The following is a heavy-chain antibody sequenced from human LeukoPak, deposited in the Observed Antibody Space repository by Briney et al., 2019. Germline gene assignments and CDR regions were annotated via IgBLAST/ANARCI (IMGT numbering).Heavy chain of an antibody. D-gene: IGHD6-13*01. CDR1: GLTFSSYA. Sequence: PGGSLRLSCAASGLTFSSYAMTWVRQAPGKGLEWVSAISGSGGSTYYADSVKGRFTISRDNSKNTLYLQMNTLRAEDTAVYYCAKSRGGVGIAAAYDYWGQGTLVTVSS. J-gene: IGHJ4*02. V-gene: IGHV3-23*01. CDR2: ISGSGGST. CDR3: AKSRGGVGIAAAYDY.